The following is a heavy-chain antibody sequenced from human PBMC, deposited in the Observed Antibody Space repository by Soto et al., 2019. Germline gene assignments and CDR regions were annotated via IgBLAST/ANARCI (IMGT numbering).Heavy chain of an antibody. V-gene: IGHV1-69*13. CDR3: APYYYDSSGYYYDGY. CDR2: IIPIFGTA. CDR1: GGTFSSDA. J-gene: IGHJ4*02. D-gene: IGHD3-22*01. Sequence: SVKVSCKASGGTFSSDAISWVRQAPGQGLEWMGGIIPIFGTANYAQKFQGRVTVTADESTSTAYMELSSLRSEDTVVYYCAPYYYDSSGYYYDGYWGQGTLVTVSS.